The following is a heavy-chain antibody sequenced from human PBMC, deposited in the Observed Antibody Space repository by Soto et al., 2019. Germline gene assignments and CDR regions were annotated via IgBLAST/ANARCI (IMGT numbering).Heavy chain of an antibody. V-gene: IGHV4-39*07. Sequence: PSETLSLTCTVSGGSISSSSYYWGWIRQPPGKGLEWIGQINDAGSAIYTPSLRNRVAISVGTSNSEFFLDLSSITAADTAVYYCARGLFSGTSYSGGWYFFDYSSQGTLVTVS. D-gene: IGHD3-10*01. CDR1: GGSISSSSYY. CDR2: INDAGSA. CDR3: ARGLFSGTSYSGGWYFFDY. J-gene: IGHJ4*01.